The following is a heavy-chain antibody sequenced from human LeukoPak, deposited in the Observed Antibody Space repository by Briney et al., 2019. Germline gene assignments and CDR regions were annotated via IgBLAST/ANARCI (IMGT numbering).Heavy chain of an antibody. V-gene: IGHV3-23*01. CDR2: ISGSGGST. Sequence: GGSLRLSCAASGFTFTNNAMSWVRQAPGKGLEWVSAISGSGGSTYYADTVKGRFTISRDNSKNTLYLQMNSLRAEDTAVYYCAKDLVLAWTGHWGQGTLVTVSS. CDR3: AKDLVLAWTGH. CDR1: GFTFTNNA. D-gene: IGHD3/OR15-3a*01. J-gene: IGHJ4*02.